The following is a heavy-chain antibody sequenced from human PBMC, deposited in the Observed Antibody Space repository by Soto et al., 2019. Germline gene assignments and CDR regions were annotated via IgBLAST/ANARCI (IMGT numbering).Heavy chain of an antibody. CDR1: GFTVSSSY. D-gene: IGHD2-15*01. V-gene: IGHV3-53*01. J-gene: IGHJ6*02. CDR3: ARDSATGRGYYYGMDV. CDR2: IYSGGST. Sequence: GGSLRLSCAASGFTVSSSYMSWVRQAPGKGLEWVSVIYSGGSTYYADSVKGRFTISRDNSKNTLYLQMNSLRAEDTAVYYCARDSATGRGYYYGMDVWGQGTTVTVSS.